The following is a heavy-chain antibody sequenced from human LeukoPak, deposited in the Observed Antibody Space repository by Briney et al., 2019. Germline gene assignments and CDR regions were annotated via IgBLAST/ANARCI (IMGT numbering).Heavy chain of an antibody. V-gene: IGHV3-21*01. CDR2: ISSSSSYI. Sequence: GGSLRLSCADSGFTFSSYSMNWVRQAPGKGLEWVSSISSSSSYIYYADSVKGRFTISRDNAKNSLYLQMNNLRAEDTAVYYCAREAAVVAATFDYWGQGTLVTVSS. J-gene: IGHJ4*02. D-gene: IGHD2-15*01. CDR1: GFTFSSYS. CDR3: AREAAVVAATFDY.